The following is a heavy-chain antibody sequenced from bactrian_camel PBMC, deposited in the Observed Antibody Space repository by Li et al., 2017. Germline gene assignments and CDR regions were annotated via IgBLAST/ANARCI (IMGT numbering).Heavy chain of an antibody. V-gene: IGHV3S6*01. CDR2: ITSDGADT. D-gene: IGHD4*01. J-gene: IGHJ4*01. Sequence: HVQLVESGGGLVQPGGSLRLSCAASGFTFSSYYMNWVRLAPGKGLEWVSSITSDGADTYYADSVKGRFTISRDNAKNTVFLQMNSLQAEDTALYYCATDPLDYAKGTPGYWGPGTQVTVS. CDR1: GFTFSSYY. CDR3: ATDPLDYAKGTPGY.